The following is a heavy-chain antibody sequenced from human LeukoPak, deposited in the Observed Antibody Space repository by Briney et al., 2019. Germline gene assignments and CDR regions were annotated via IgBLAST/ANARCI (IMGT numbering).Heavy chain of an antibody. D-gene: IGHD3-10*01. CDR3: AKGQGLWFGELLKGGFDH. Sequence: ASVKVSCKASGYTFTGYYMHWVRQAPGQGLEWMGWINPNSSGTNYAQKFQGRVTMTRDTSISTAYMELSRLRSDDTAVYYCAKGQGLWFGELLKGGFDHWGQGTLVTVSS. CDR2: INPNSSGT. V-gene: IGHV1-2*02. J-gene: IGHJ4*02. CDR1: GYTFTGYY.